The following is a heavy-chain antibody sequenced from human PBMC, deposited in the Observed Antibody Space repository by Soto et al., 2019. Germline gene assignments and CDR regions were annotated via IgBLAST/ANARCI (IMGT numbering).Heavy chain of an antibody. CDR1: GYTFTSYA. D-gene: IGHD1-1*01. CDR3: ARSSPPASATYYFDY. J-gene: IGHJ4*02. Sequence: ASVKVSCKASGYTFTSYAMHWVRQAPGQRLEWMGWINAGNGNTKYSQKFQGRVTITRDTSASTAYMELSSLRSDDTAVYYCARSSPPASATYYFDYWGQGTLVTVS. V-gene: IGHV1-3*01. CDR2: INAGNGNT.